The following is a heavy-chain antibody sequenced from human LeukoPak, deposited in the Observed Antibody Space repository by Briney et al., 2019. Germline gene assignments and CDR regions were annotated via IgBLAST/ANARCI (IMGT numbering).Heavy chain of an antibody. CDR1: AYSFTSYW. Sequence: GESLKISCEGSAYSFTSYWINWVRQMPGKGLEWMGRIDPSDSYTDYSPSFQGHVTISADKSITTAYLQWNSLEASDTAMYYCARRADWFDPWGQGTLVTVSS. CDR3: ARRADWFDP. CDR2: IDPSDSYT. J-gene: IGHJ5*02. V-gene: IGHV5-10-1*01.